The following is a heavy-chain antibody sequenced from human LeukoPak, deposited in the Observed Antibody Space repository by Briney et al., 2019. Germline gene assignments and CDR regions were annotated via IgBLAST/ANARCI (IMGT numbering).Heavy chain of an antibody. D-gene: IGHD1-26*01. Sequence: PGGSLRLSCVASGFAFSSYWMSWVRQAPGKGLEWVANIKQDGGEKYYVDSVKGRFTISRDNVKNSLFLQMNSLRVEDTAVYYCARLGGSYYTYWGQGTLVTVSS. V-gene: IGHV3-7*01. CDR2: IKQDGGEK. CDR1: GFAFSSYW. J-gene: IGHJ4*02. CDR3: ARLGGSYYTY.